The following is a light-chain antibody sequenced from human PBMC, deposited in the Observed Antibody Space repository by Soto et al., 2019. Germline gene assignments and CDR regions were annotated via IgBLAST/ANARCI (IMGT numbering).Light chain of an antibody. Sequence: EIVMTQSPATLSVSPGERATLSCRASQSISDNLAWYQQKPGQAPRLLIYRASTRATDIPARFSGSGSETEFTLTISSLQSEDFALYYCQQYNNWPSLTFGPGTKVEIK. J-gene: IGKJ3*01. CDR1: QSISDN. CDR2: RAS. V-gene: IGKV3-15*01. CDR3: QQYNNWPSLT.